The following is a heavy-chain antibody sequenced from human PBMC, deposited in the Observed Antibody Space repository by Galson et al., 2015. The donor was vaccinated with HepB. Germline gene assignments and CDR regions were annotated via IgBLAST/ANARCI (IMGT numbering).Heavy chain of an antibody. Sequence: SLRLSCAASGFTFSSYAMSWVRQAPGKGLEWVSAISGSGGSTYYADSVKGRFTISRDNSKNTLYLQMNSLRAEDTAVYYCAKDLGRYCSSTSCYLGDAFDIWGQGTMVTVSS. V-gene: IGHV3-23*01. CDR3: AKDLGRYCSSTSCYLGDAFDI. D-gene: IGHD2-2*01. CDR2: ISGSGGST. CDR1: GFTFSSYA. J-gene: IGHJ3*02.